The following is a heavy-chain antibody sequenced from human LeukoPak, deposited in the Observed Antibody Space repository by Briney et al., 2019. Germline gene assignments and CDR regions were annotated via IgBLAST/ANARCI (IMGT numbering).Heavy chain of an antibody. J-gene: IGHJ4*02. V-gene: IGHV5-51*01. D-gene: IGHD3-3*01. CDR2: IYPGDSDT. Sequence: GESLKISCKGSGYTFTSYWIGWLRRMPGKDLEWRGSIYPGDSDTRYSPSFQGQFTISADKSISTAYLQWSSLKASDTAMYYCARQGIMIFGVVNLIDYWGKGNLVTVSS. CDR3: ARQGIMIFGVVNLIDY. CDR1: GYTFTSYW.